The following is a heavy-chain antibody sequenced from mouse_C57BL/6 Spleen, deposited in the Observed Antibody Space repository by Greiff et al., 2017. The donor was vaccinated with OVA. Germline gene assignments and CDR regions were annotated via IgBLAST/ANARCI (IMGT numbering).Heavy chain of an antibody. J-gene: IGHJ3*01. CDR1: GFTFSNYW. D-gene: IGHD3-2*02. CDR3: TTAQATAFAY. V-gene: IGHV6-3*01. Sequence: EVKLVESGGGLVQPGGSMKLSCVASGFTFSNYWMNWVRQSPEKGLEWVAQIRLKSDNYATHYAESVKGRFTISRDDSKSSVYLQMNNLRAEDTGIYYCTTAQATAFAYWGQGTLVTVSA. CDR2: IRLKSDNYAT.